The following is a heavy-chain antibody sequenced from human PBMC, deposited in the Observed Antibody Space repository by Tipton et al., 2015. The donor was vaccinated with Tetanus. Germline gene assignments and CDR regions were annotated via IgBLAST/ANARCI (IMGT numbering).Heavy chain of an antibody. CDR3: ARDRDYYGSGSRGMDV. V-gene: IGHV4-4*07. Sequence: TLSLTCSVSGGSITGYFWSWIRQPAGKGLEWIGNIYSSENSKYNPSLKSRVIISVDTSKNQFSLKLNSVTAADTAVYYCARDRDYYGSGSRGMDVWGQGTRVTVSS. CDR2: IYSSENS. CDR1: GGSITGYF. D-gene: IGHD3-10*01. J-gene: IGHJ6*02.